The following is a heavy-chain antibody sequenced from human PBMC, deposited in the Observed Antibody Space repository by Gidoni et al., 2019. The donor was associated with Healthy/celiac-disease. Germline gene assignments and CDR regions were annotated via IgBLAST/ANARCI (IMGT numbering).Heavy chain of an antibody. CDR1: GFTFSDYY. V-gene: IGHV3-11*01. CDR2: ISSSGSTI. CDR3: AREERIAAGERWPGVDY. Sequence: QVQLVESGGGLVKPGGALRLSCAASGFTFSDYYVSWIHQAPGKGLEWVSYISSSGSTIYYADSVKGRFTISRDNAKNSLYLQMNSLRAEDTAVYYCAREERIAAGERWPGVDYWGQGTLVTVSS. J-gene: IGHJ4*02. D-gene: IGHD6-13*01.